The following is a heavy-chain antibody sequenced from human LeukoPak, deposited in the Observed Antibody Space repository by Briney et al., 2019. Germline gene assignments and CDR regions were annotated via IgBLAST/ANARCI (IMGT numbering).Heavy chain of an antibody. CDR1: GYTFTGFY. D-gene: IGHD6-13*01. J-gene: IGHJ5*02. V-gene: IGHV1-2*06. CDR2: INPNTGGT. Sequence: ASVKVSCKASGYTFTGFYIHWVRQAPGQGREWMGRINPNTGGTDYAQKFQGRVTMTRDTSITTAYMELSRLTSDDTAIYYCAKVPPSITAAGHWLGPWGQGALVTVSS. CDR3: AKVPPSITAAGHWLGP.